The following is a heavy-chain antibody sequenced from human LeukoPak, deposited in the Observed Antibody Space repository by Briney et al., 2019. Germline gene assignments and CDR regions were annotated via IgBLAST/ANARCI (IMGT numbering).Heavy chain of an antibody. V-gene: IGHV3-74*01. D-gene: IGHD3-16*01. CDR1: GFTFSSSW. CDR3: ARGGTLFDY. J-gene: IGHJ4*02. CDR2: INSDGSST. Sequence: GGSLRLSCAASGFTFSSSWMHWVRQAPGKGLVWVSRINSDGSSTSYADSVKGRLTISRDNAKNTLYLQMNSLKAEDTAVYYCARGGTLFDYWGQGTLVTVSS.